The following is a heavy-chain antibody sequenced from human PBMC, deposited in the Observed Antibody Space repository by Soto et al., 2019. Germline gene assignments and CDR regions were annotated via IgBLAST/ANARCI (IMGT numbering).Heavy chain of an antibody. CDR1: GFTFSDYY. J-gene: IGHJ4*02. D-gene: IGHD1-7*01. CDR3: ARSIPGTTSFDS. V-gene: IGHV3-72*01. CDR2: SRDKGNSYST. Sequence: EVHLVASGGGLVQPGGSLRLSCAGSGFTFSDYYIDWVRQAPGKGLEWVGRSRDKGNSYSTDYAASVKGRFTVSRDTSKHSLYLQMNSLKADDTALYYCARSIPGTTSFDSWGQGTPVTVSS.